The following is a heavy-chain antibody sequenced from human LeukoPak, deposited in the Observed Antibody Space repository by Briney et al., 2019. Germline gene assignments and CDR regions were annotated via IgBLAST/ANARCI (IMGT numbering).Heavy chain of an antibody. Sequence: EPSETLSLTCTVSGVSISTYYWSWIRQPPGKGLEWIGYMSYTGITNYNPSLKSRVTISVDTSKSQISLKLSSVTAADTAVYYCARLVMMWFDPWGQGTLVTVSS. CDR2: MSYTGIT. V-gene: IGHV4-59*08. CDR1: GVSISTYY. J-gene: IGHJ5*02. D-gene: IGHD3-16*01. CDR3: ARLVMMWFDP.